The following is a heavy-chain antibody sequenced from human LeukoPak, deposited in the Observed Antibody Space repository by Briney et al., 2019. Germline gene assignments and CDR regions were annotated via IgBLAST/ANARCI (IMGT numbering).Heavy chain of an antibody. D-gene: IGHD2-15*01. J-gene: IGHJ6*03. CDR2: ISWNSGSI. V-gene: IGHV3-9*01. CDR3: AKDAAARHYYYYMDV. Sequence: GGSLRLSCAASGFTFDDYAMHWVRQAPGKGLEWVSGISWNSGSIGYADSVKGRFTISRDNSKNTLYLQMNSLRAEDTAVYYCAKDAAARHYYYYMDVWGKGTTVTVSS. CDR1: GFTFDDYA.